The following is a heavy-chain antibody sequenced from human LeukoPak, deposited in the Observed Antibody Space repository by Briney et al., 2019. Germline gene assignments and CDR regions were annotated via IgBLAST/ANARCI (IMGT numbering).Heavy chain of an antibody. Sequence: PGGSLRLSCAASGFTFSSYAMHWVRQAPGKGLEWVAVISYDGSNKYYADSVKGRFTISRDNSKNTLYLQMNSLRAEDTAVYYCARDLYSSGWYLDYWGQGTLVTVSS. J-gene: IGHJ4*02. CDR1: GFTFSSYA. V-gene: IGHV3-30-3*01. D-gene: IGHD6-19*01. CDR2: ISYDGSNK. CDR3: ARDLYSSGWYLDY.